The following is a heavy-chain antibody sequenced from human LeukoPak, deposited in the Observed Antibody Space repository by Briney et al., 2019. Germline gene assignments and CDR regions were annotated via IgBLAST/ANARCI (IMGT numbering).Heavy chain of an antibody. V-gene: IGHV3-23*01. Sequence: GGSLRLSCAVSGFTFSSYSMDWVRQAPGKGLEWVSGISPSGDITYYADSVKGRFTISRDNSKNTLYLEVISLRAEDTAVYCCAKDRDTGIGAYSWGYFDYWGQGTLVTVSS. J-gene: IGHJ4*02. CDR3: AKDRDTGIGAYSWGYFDY. CDR1: GFTFSSYS. D-gene: IGHD5-18*01. CDR2: ISPSGDIT.